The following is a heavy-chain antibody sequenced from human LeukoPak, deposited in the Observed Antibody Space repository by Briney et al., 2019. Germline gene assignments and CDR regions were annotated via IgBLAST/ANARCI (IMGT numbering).Heavy chain of an antibody. D-gene: IGHD5-12*01. Sequence: SSETLSLTCTVSGGSISNYYWSWIRQPPGKGLEWIGYIHYTGNTNYNPSLKSRVTMSVDTSKNQFSLRLSSVTAADTAVYYCARGWLHYYSYHYMDVWGKGTTVTVSS. CDR2: IHYTGNT. V-gene: IGHV4-59*01. CDR1: GGSISNYY. J-gene: IGHJ6*03. CDR3: ARGWLHYYSYHYMDV.